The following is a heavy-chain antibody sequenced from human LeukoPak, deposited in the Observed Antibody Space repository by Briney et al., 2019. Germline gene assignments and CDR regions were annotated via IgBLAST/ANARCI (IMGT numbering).Heavy chain of an antibody. J-gene: IGHJ6*03. D-gene: IGHD2-2*01. Sequence: GGSLRLSCAVSGFAFSDYDRRWIRQAPGKGLEWVADISYDGSTTYYADSVKGRFTISRDNSKNTLYLQMNSLRAEDTAVYYCAREDRYCSSTSCSEKYYYYMDVWGKGTTVTVSS. CDR3: AREDRYCSSTSCSEKYYYYMDV. V-gene: IGHV3-30*03. CDR1: GFAFSDYD. CDR2: ISYDGSTT.